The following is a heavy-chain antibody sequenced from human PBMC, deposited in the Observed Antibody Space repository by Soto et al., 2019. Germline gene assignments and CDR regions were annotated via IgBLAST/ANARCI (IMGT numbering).Heavy chain of an antibody. CDR3: ARRTYSSSFDYYYGMDV. CDR1: GGTFSSYA. Sequence: GASVKLSCKASGGTFSSYAISWVRQAPGQGLEWMGGIIPIFGTANYAQKFQGRVTITADESTSTAYMELSSLRSEDTAVYYCARRTYSSSFDYYYGMDVWGQGTTVTVSS. V-gene: IGHV1-69*13. J-gene: IGHJ6*02. D-gene: IGHD6-6*01. CDR2: IIPIFGTA.